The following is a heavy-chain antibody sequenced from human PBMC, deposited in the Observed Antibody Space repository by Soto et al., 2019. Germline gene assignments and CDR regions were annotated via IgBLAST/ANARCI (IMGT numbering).Heavy chain of an antibody. J-gene: IGHJ6*02. D-gene: IGHD3-10*01. CDR3: ARGDLRADRGYYYYGMDV. V-gene: IGHV3-13*01. CDR1: GFTFSSYD. CDR2: IGTAGDT. Sequence: PGGSLRLSCAASGFTFSSYDMYWVRQATGKGLEWVSAIGTAGDTYYPGSVKGRFTISRENAKNSLYLQMNSLRAGDTAVYYCARGDLRADRGYYYYGMDVWGQGTTVTVSS.